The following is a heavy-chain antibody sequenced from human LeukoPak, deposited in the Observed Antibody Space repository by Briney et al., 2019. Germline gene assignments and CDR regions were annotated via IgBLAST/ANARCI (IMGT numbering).Heavy chain of an antibody. CDR2: ISYDESP. V-gene: IGHV4-59*01. CDR1: GGSISSYY. Sequence: SETLSLTCTVSGGSISSYYWSWIRRPPGKGLEWMGHISYDESPNYTPSLKSRVTMSVDTSKNQISLTLRSVTAADTAVYYCARSLYDGSGYYRWLFDFWGQGTPVTVSS. D-gene: IGHD3-22*01. J-gene: IGHJ4*02. CDR3: ARSLYDGSGYYRWLFDF.